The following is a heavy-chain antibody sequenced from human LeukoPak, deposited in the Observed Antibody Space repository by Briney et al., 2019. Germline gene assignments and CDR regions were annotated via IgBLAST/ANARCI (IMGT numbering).Heavy chain of an antibody. CDR3: ARGYSYGYDY. V-gene: IGHV1-2*02. D-gene: IGHD5-18*01. Sequence: ASVKVSCKASGGTFSSYGISWVRQAPGQGLEWMGGINPNSGGTNYAQKFQGRVTMTRDTSISTAYMELSRLRSDDTAVYYCARGYSYGYDYWGQGTLVTVSS. CDR1: GGTFSSYG. J-gene: IGHJ4*02. CDR2: INPNSGGT.